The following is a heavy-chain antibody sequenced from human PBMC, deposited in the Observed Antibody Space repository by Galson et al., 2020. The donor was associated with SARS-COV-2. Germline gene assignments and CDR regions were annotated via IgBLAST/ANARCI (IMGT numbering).Heavy chain of an antibody. CDR1: GFPFSNYG. D-gene: IGHD2-15*01. V-gene: IGHV3-33*01. Sequence: GESLKISCAASGFPFSNYGMHWVRQAPGKGLEWVEVIWYDGSNEFYADSVKGRFTISRDNSKNTLYLQMISLRVEDTAVYYCARDGYCGGGPCYPRNALDMCGQGTMGTVS. J-gene: IGHJ3*02. CDR2: IWYDGSNE. CDR3: ARDGYCGGGPCYPRNALDM.